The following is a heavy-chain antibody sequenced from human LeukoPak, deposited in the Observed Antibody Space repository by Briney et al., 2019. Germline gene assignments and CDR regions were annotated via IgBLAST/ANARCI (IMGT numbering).Heavy chain of an antibody. D-gene: IGHD1-26*01. J-gene: IGHJ4*02. CDR3: ARVVGSHYAFDY. CDR2: ISSSGSTI. CDR1: GFTFSSYS. V-gene: IGHV3-48*02. Sequence: GGSLRLSCAASGFTFSSYSMNWVRQAPGKGLEWLSYISSSGSTIYYADSVKGRFTISRDNAKNSLYLQMNSLRDEDTAVYYCARVVGSHYAFDYWGQGTLVTVPS.